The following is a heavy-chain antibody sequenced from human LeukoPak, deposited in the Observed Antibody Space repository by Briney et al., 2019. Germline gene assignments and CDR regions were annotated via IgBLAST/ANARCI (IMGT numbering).Heavy chain of an antibody. V-gene: IGHV4-59*01. CDR3: ARDQRSSWYRD. Sequence: SETLSLTCAVYGGSFSGYYWSWIRQPPGKGLEWIGYISNSGSTNYNPSLKSRVTISVDTSKNQFSLKLSSVTAADTAVYFCARDQRSSWYRDWGQGTLVTVSS. CDR2: ISNSGST. J-gene: IGHJ4*02. D-gene: IGHD6-13*01. CDR1: GGSFSGYY.